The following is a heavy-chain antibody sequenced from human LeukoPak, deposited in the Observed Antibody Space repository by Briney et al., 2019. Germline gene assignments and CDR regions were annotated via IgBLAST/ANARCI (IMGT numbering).Heavy chain of an antibody. CDR3: ATTGGYWTGIYDR. Sequence: PGGSLRLSCPASGFAVTTNYMTWVRQPPGKGPEWVSGIHGDDRTYYADSVKGRFTISRDRSKNTPYLQMNSLRAEDTAVYYCATTGGYWTGIYDRWGQGTLVTVSS. CDR2: IHGDDRT. V-gene: IGHV3-53*01. CDR1: GFAVTTNY. D-gene: IGHD1-1*01. J-gene: IGHJ5*02.